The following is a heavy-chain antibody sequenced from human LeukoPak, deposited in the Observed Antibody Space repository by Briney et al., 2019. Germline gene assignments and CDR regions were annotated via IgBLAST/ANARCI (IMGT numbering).Heavy chain of an antibody. J-gene: IGHJ6*03. D-gene: IGHD6-19*01. CDR2: IEQDGSEK. CDR3: ARGAGLVGLIYYYYMDV. V-gene: IGHV3-7*01. Sequence: PGGSLRLSCAASGFTLSSYWMSWVRQAPGKGLEWVANIEQDGSEKNYVGFVKGRFTISRDNAKNSLYLQMNSLRAEDTAVYYCARGAGLVGLIYYYYMDVWGKGTTVTVSS. CDR1: GFTLSSYW.